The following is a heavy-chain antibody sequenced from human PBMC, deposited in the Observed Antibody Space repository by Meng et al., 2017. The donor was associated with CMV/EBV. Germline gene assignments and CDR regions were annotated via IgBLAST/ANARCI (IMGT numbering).Heavy chain of an antibody. J-gene: IGHJ5*02. V-gene: IGHV1-69*12. CDR3: EQGYTGP. CDR1: GGTFSSHA. Sequence: QVRLVPSWGAVYITGSSVEVSCKASGGTFSSHAIRWVRQAPGQGLEWRGGIIPIFCPANYAQKLQGRVTITADESTSTDYMELSSLRSEDTAVYYCEQGYTGPWGQGTLVTVSS. D-gene: IGHD1-26*01. CDR2: IIPIFCPA.